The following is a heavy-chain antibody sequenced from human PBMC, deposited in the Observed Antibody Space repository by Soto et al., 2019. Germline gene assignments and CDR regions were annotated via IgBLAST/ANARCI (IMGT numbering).Heavy chain of an antibody. CDR2: VYYSGST. D-gene: IGHD4-17*01. J-gene: IGHJ2*01. V-gene: IGHV4-39*01. CDR3: ARHYFFSSTDDGLPDYRSVSAFLLHRSSDL. Sequence: TPGKGLEWIGSVYYSGSTYYNPSRKSRVTISVDTSKKQFSLKLSSVTTADTAVYYCARHYFFSSTDDGLPDYRSVSAFLLHRSSDL.